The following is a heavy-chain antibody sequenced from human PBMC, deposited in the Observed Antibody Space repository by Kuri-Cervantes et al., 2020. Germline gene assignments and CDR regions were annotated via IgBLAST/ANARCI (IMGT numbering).Heavy chain of an antibody. CDR3: ARATKYRLVVPAAIRGRYYFDY. CDR2: IGRSGSPI. Sequence: GGPLRLSCAASGFIFSDYYINWIRQAPGKGLEWVSYIGRSGSPIYYADSVKGRFTISRDNAKNSVYLQMDSLRAEDTAVYYCARATKYRLVVPAAIRGRYYFDYWGQGTLVTVSS. CDR1: GFIFSDYY. J-gene: IGHJ4*02. V-gene: IGHV3-11*01. D-gene: IGHD2-2*02.